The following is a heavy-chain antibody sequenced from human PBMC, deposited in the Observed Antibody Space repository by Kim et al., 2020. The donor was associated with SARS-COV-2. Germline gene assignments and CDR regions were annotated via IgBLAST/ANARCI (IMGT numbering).Heavy chain of an antibody. Sequence: GGSLRLSCAASGFTFSSYSMNWVRQAPGKGLEWVSSITSSGSHIYYADSVKGRFTISRDDAKDSLYLQMNSLRAEDTAVYYCAKRSWLAAAGPHSLIFDYWGRGTLVTVSS. CDR3: AKRSWLAAAGPHSLIFDY. D-gene: IGHD6-13*01. J-gene: IGHJ4*02. CDR1: GFTFSSYS. V-gene: IGHV3-21*01. CDR2: ITSSGSHI.